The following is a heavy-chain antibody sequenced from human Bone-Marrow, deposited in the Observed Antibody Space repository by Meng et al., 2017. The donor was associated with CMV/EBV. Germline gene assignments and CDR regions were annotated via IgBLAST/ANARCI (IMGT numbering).Heavy chain of an antibody. D-gene: IGHD2-15*01. Sequence: GESLKISCAASAFTFNTYAMHWVRQAPGKGLEWVRQAPGKGLEWVAVISYDGSSKYYADSVKGRFTISRDNSKNTLYLQMNSLRAEDTAVYYCARDKFLAATGTFDIWGQGTMVTVSS. J-gene: IGHJ3*02. CDR3: ARDKFLAATGTFDI. CDR2: ISYDGSSK. V-gene: IGHV3-30-3*01. CDR1: AFTFNTYA.